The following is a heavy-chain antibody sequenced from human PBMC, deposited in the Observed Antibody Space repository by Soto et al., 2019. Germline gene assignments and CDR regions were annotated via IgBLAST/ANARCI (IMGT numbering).Heavy chain of an antibody. CDR2: ISYDGSNK. CDR3: AKDPESEIQWFDYFES. Sequence: GGSLRLSCAASRFTFSSYGMHWVRQAPGKGLEWVAAISYDGSNKNYADAVKGRFTISRDNSKNTVYLQMNSLRAEDTAVYYCAKDPESEIQWFDYFESWGQGTLVTVSS. D-gene: IGHD3-10*01. J-gene: IGHJ4*02. CDR1: RFTFSSYG. V-gene: IGHV3-30*18.